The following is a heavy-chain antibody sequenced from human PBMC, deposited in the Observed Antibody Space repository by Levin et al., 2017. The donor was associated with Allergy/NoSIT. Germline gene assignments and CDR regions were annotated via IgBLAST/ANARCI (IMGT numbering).Heavy chain of an antibody. CDR3: ARGPPTYYDFWSGGGRLGGFDP. V-gene: IGHV4-34*01. CDR2: INHSGST. J-gene: IGHJ5*02. CDR1: GGSFSGYY. Sequence: SQTLSLTCAVYGGSFSGYYWSWIRQPPGKGLEWIGEINHSGSTNYNPSLKSRVTISVDTSKNQFSLKLSSVTAADTAVYYCARGPPTYYDFWSGGGRLGGFDPWGPGTLVTVSP. D-gene: IGHD3-3*01.